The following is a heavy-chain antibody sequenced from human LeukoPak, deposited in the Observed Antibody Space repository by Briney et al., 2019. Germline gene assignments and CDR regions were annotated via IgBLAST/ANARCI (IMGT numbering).Heavy chain of an antibody. CDR1: GFTFSSYA. CDR3: ARSTSGYVVDYFDY. V-gene: IGHV3-30*04. Sequence: PGRSVRLSCAASGFTFSSYAMHWVRQAPGKGLEGVAVISYDGSNKYYADSVKGRFTISRDNSKNTLYLQMNSLRAEDTAVYYCARSTSGYVVDYFDYWGQGTLVTVSS. D-gene: IGHD5-12*01. J-gene: IGHJ4*02. CDR2: ISYDGSNK.